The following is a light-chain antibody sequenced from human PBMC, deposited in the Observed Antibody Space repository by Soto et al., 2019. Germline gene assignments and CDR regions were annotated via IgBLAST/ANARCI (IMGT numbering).Light chain of an antibody. CDR1: SSDVGSYNL. CDR2: EVS. Sequence: QSVLTQPASVSGSPGQSITISSTGTSSDVGSYNLVSWYQQHPGKAPKLMIYEVSKRPSGVSNRFSGSKSGNTASLTISGLQAEDEADYYCCSYAGSSTFVVFGGGTKVTVL. V-gene: IGLV2-23*02. J-gene: IGLJ2*01. CDR3: CSYAGSSTFVV.